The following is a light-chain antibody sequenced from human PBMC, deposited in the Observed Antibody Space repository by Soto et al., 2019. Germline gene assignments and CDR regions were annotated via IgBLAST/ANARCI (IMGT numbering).Light chain of an antibody. CDR2: DAS. Sequence: EIVMTQSPPTLSVSPGETATLSCGTSQNIYSNLAWYQQKPGQAPRILIYDASTRATGIPARFSGSGSGTEFTLTISSLQSEDFAVYYCQQYNNSPPFMYTFGQGTKVEI. J-gene: IGKJ2*01. V-gene: IGKV3-15*01. CDR1: QNIYSN. CDR3: QQYNNSPPFMYT.